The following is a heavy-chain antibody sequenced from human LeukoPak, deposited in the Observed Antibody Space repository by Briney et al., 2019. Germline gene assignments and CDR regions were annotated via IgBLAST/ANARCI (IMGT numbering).Heavy chain of an antibody. CDR1: NGPITSTKW. CDR2: ISHTGST. Sequence: KPSGTLSLTCTVSNGPITSTKWWSWVRQPPGKGLEWIGGISHTGSTNYNPSFNSRVTMSVDKSKNQFSLNLKSVTAADTALYYCASSSLVVVVTYGFDIWGRGTAVTVSS. D-gene: IGHD2-21*01. V-gene: IGHV4-4*02. CDR3: ASSSLVVVVTYGFDI. J-gene: IGHJ3*02.